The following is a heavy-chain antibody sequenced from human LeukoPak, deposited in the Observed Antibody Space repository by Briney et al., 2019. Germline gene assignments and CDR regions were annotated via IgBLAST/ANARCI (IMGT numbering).Heavy chain of an antibody. J-gene: IGHJ3*01. V-gene: IGHV3-23*01. CDR3: VKKASRVPGHDVFDV. CDR1: GFNLSDYS. D-gene: IGHD4/OR15-4a*01. Sequence: PGGSLRLSCAAPGFNLSDYSMAWVRQAPGRGPEWVPCVNFGGHMTDYTASVRGRFTISRDNSKNMVYLQMSSLRAEDTAIYFCVKKASRVPGHDVFDVWGQGTMVTVSS. CDR2: VNFGGHMT.